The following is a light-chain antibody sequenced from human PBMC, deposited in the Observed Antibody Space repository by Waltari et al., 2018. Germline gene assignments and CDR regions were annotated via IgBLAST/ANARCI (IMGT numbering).Light chain of an antibody. J-gene: IGKJ1*01. CDR3: QQYDNWLGT. CDR2: GAS. Sequence: EIVMTQSPATLSVFPGERATLSCRASQSIRSNLAWYQHKPGQAPRLLIYGASTRATGISARFSGSGSVIEFTLTLSSLQSEDFAVYFCQQYDNWLGTFGQGTKVEIK. CDR1: QSIRSN. V-gene: IGKV3-15*01.